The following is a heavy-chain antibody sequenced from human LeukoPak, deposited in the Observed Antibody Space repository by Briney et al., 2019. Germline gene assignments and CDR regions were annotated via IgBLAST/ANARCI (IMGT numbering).Heavy chain of an antibody. V-gene: IGHV1-69*13. CDR3: ARNKGSYDDYYYMDV. J-gene: IGHJ6*03. D-gene: IGHD3-16*01. Sequence: SVKVSCKASGGTFSSYAISWVRQAPGQGLEWMGMIIPIFGTGDYAQKFQGRVTITPDESTSTAYMELSCLRSEDTAVYYCARNKGSYDDYYYMDVWGKGTTVTVSS. CDR2: IIPIFGTG. CDR1: GGTFSSYA.